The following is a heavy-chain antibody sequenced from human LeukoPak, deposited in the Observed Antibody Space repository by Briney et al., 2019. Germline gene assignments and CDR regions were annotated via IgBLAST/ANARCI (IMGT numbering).Heavy chain of an antibody. CDR2: IYYSGST. CDR1: SGSISSYY. Sequence: MPSETLSLTCTVSSGSISSYYWSWIRQPPGKGLEWIGYIYYSGSTNYNPSLKSRVTISVDTSKNQFSLKLSSVTAADTAVYYCARILGGAVPDAFDIWGQGTMVTVSS. CDR3: ARILGGAVPDAFDI. J-gene: IGHJ3*02. D-gene: IGHD1-1*01. V-gene: IGHV4-59*01.